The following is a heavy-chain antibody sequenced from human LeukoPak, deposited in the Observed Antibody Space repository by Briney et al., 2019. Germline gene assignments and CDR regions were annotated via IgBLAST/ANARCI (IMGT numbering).Heavy chain of an antibody. D-gene: IGHD5-24*01. V-gene: IGHV3-66*01. J-gene: IGHJ4*02. CDR1: GITFSSNY. CDR3: ARDHGDGYITDY. CDR2: IFGGATTT. Sequence: GGSLRLSCAASGITFSSNYMSWFRQSPGKGLEWVSVIFGGATTTYYADSVKGRFTISRDTSKNTLYLQMNSLRAEDTAVYYCARDHGDGYITDYWGQGTLVTVSS.